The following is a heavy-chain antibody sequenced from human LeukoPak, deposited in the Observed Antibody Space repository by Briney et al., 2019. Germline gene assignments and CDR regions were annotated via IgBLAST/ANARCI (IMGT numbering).Heavy chain of an antibody. CDR1: GFTFSSYS. V-gene: IGHV3-21*01. Sequence: GGSLRLSCAASGFTFSSYSMNWVRQAPGKGLEWVSSISSSSSYIYYADSVKGRFTISRDNAKNSLYLQMNSLRDEDTAVYYCARDLGSSSAAWYYYYYMDVWGKGTTVTVSS. CDR2: ISSSSSYI. CDR3: ARDLGSSSAAWYYYYYMDV. J-gene: IGHJ6*03. D-gene: IGHD6-6*01.